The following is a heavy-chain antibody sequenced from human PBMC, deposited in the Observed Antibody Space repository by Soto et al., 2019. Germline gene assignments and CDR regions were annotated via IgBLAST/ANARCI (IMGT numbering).Heavy chain of an antibody. CDR3: VRDFGDLHDFWSGSDY. D-gene: IGHD3-3*01. CDR2: VFHSGTT. V-gene: IGHV4-38-2*02. CDR1: AYSISIGYY. J-gene: IGHJ4*02. Sequence: SQAVSLTGAVCAYSISIGYYCGWIRRSPGKGLEWIGSVFHSGTTYSTPSLKTRLTISVDTSKNQFSLDLNAVTAADTAVYYCVRDFGDLHDFWSGSDYWGQGIPVTVSS.